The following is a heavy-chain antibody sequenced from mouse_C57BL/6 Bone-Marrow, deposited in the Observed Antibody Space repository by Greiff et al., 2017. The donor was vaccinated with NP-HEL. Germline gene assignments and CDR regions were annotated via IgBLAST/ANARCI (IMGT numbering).Heavy chain of an antibody. CDR2: IYPGDGDT. CDR3: ARSGDYGSFDY. CDR1: GYAFSSYW. Sequence: VKLVESGAELVKPGASVKISCKASGYAFSSYWMNWVKQRPGKGLEWIGQIYPGDGDTNYNGKFKGKATLTADKSSSTAYMQLSSLTSEDSAVYFCARSGDYGSFDYWGKGTTLTVSS. D-gene: IGHD1-1*01. J-gene: IGHJ2*01. V-gene: IGHV1-80*01.